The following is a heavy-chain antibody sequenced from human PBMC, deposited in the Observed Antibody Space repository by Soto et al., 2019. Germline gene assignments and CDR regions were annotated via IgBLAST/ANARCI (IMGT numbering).Heavy chain of an antibody. V-gene: IGHV3-53*01. D-gene: IGHD3-10*01. CDR1: GFTVGNNY. J-gene: IGHJ4*02. CDR3: AKDGRGSGSHYNSFGY. Sequence: EVQLVESGGGLIQPGGSLKLSCAASGFTVGNNYMSWVRQAPGKGLEWVSLIYSTGTTKYADTVKGRFTVSRDNAKNTPYLQMTSPRAADTAVYYCAKDGRGSGSHYNSFGYWGQGTLVTVSS. CDR2: IYSTGTT.